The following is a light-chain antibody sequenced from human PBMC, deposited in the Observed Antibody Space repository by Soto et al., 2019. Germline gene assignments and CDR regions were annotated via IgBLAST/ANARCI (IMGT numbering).Light chain of an antibody. CDR1: QSLLYNSNNKNY. J-gene: IGKJ4*01. V-gene: IGKV4-1*01. CDR2: WAS. CDR3: HQYYSFPPP. Sequence: DIVMTQSPDSLAVSLGERATINCKSSQSLLYNSNNKNYLAWYQQEPGQPPKLLIYWASTRKSGVPDRFSGSGSGTDFTLTIRTRRAEVVAVNYCHQYYSFPPPLGGGTKVEIK.